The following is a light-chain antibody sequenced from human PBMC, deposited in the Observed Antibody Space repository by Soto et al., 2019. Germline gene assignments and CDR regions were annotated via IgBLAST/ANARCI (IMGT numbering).Light chain of an antibody. J-gene: IGKJ1*01. V-gene: IGKV1-5*03. Sequence: DIQMTQSPSTLSASVGARVTITCRASQSISSWLAWYQQKPGKAPKLRIYKASNLESGVPSRFSGSGSGTEFTLTISSLQPDDFATYHCQQYNSYPWTFGQGTKVEIK. CDR3: QQYNSYPWT. CDR1: QSISSW. CDR2: KAS.